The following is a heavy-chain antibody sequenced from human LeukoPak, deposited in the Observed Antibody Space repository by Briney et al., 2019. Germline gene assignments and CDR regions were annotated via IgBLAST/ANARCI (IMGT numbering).Heavy chain of an antibody. CDR3: ARVAFRSYYYYMDV. CDR1: GGSISSYY. V-gene: IGHV4-59*01. Sequence: SETLSLTCTVSGGSISSYYWSWIRQPPGKGLEWIGYIYYSGSTNYNPSLKSRVTISVDTSKNQFSLKLSSVTAADTAVYYCARVAFRSYYYYMDVWGKGTTFTVSS. J-gene: IGHJ6*03. CDR2: IYYSGST. D-gene: IGHD2-21*01.